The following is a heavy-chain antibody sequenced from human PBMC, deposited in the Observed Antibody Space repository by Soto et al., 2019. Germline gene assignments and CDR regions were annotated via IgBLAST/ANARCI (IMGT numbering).Heavy chain of an antibody. J-gene: IGHJ4*02. Sequence: QVQLVQSGAEVKKPGSSVNVSCKASGGTFSTYAITWVRQAPGQGLEWLGGIIPIFGTTDYARKFQGRVTITAAESTSTVFSEPSSLTAEDTAVYYCARGVGAYYFDYWGQGTRVTVSS. CDR2: IIPIFGTT. D-gene: IGHD1-26*01. V-gene: IGHV1-69*01. CDR3: ARGVGAYYFDY. CDR1: GGTFSTYA.